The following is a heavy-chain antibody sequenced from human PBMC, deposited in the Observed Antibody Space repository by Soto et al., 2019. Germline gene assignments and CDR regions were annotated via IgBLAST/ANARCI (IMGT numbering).Heavy chain of an antibody. Sequence: ASVKVSCKASGGTFSSYAISWVRQAPGQGLEWMGGIIPIFGTANYAQKFQGRVTITADESTSTAYMELSSLRSEDTAVYYCARGKQQLVQNYYYGMDVWGQGTTVTVSS. D-gene: IGHD6-13*01. V-gene: IGHV1-69*13. CDR1: GGTFSSYA. CDR2: IIPIFGTA. J-gene: IGHJ6*02. CDR3: ARGKQQLVQNYYYGMDV.